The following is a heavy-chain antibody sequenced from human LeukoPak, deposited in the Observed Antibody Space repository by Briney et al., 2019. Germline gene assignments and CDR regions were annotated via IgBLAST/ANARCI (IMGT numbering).Heavy chain of an antibody. V-gene: IGHV4-59*01. CDR2: VYYSGST. J-gene: IGHJ4*02. Sequence: PSETLSLTCTVSGASITTFYWSWIRQPPGKGLEWIGYVYYSGSTNFNPSLKSRVTMSVDASKNQFSLRLTSVTAADTAVYYCARGTTGDYWGQGTLVIVSS. CDR3: ARGTTGDY. CDR1: GASITTFY. D-gene: IGHD1-1*01.